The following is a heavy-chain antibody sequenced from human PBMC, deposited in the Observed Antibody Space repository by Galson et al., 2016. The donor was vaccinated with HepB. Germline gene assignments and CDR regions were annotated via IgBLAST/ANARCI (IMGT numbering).Heavy chain of an antibody. V-gene: IGHV4-31*03. Sequence: TLSLTCTVSGVSISTGGYYWSWIRQAPGKGLERLGNTYYNGRTYYNPSLKSRLVISVDTSENHFSLNLNSVTAADTAVYYCARESDLGIAVRAFEDWGQGTLAKVSP. CDR3: ARESDLGIAVRAFED. CDR1: GVSISTGGYY. J-gene: IGHJ4*02. CDR2: TYYNGRT. D-gene: IGHD6-19*01.